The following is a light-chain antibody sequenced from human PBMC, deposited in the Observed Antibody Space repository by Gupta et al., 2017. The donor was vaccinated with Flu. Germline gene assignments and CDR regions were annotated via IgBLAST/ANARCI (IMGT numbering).Light chain of an antibody. Sequence: SSLYASVGDRGTITCQANEDIDMYLNWYHQKPGKAPKLLIYDVSNWEPGVPSRFSGTGRGKDFTLTIRSRQPEDIGVYYCQQYEYGPHFTFGHGTKVDFK. CDR2: DVS. V-gene: IGKV1-33*01. CDR1: EDIDMY. J-gene: IGKJ3*01. CDR3: QQYEYGPHFT.